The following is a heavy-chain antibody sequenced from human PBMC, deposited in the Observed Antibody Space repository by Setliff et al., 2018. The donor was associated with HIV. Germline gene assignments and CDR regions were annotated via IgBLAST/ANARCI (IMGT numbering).Heavy chain of an antibody. CDR3: ASLAIQYYNFWSGYLGDYYNMDV. V-gene: IGHV3-20*04. CDR1: GFIFDDYD. Sequence: GGSLRLSCAASGFIFDDYDMSWVRQVQGKGLEWVSGINGNGGNTGYADSVKGRFTISRDNAKNFLYMQMNSLRAEDTALYYCASLAIQYYNFWSGYLGDYYNMDVWGKGTTVTVSS. D-gene: IGHD3-3*01. J-gene: IGHJ6*03. CDR2: INGNGGNT.